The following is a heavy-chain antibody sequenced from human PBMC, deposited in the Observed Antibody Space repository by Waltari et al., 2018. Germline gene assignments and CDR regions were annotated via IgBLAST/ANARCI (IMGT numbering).Heavy chain of an antibody. Sequence: EVQLLESGGGLVQPGGSLRLSCAASGFTFSSYAMSWVRQAPGKGLEWVAAIRGSGGSTYYADSGKGRFTISRDNSKNTLYLQMNSLRAEDTAVYYCATPVRGVTRLDYWGQGTLVTVSS. J-gene: IGHJ4*02. CDR1: GFTFSSYA. CDR3: ATPVRGVTRLDY. V-gene: IGHV3-23*01. D-gene: IGHD3-10*01. CDR2: IRGSGGST.